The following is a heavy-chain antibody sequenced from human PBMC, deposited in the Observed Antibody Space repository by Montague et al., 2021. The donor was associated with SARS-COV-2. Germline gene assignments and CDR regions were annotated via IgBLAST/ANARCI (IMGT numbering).Heavy chain of an antibody. Sequence: SLRLSCAASGFTFSSYAMSWVRQAPGKGLEWVSSITGSGGGTDYADSVKGRFTISRDNSKNTLYLQMNSLRGEDTAIYYCAKEGDYVWGSYRSAFDYWGQGTLVTVSS. D-gene: IGHD3-16*02. V-gene: IGHV3-23*01. CDR2: ITGSGGGT. CDR1: GFTFSSYA. J-gene: IGHJ4*02. CDR3: AKEGDYVWGSYRSAFDY.